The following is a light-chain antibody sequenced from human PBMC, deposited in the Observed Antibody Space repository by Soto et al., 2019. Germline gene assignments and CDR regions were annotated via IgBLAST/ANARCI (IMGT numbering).Light chain of an antibody. CDR2: SAS. V-gene: IGKV3-15*01. Sequence: DIVMSQSPATLSVSPGERATLSCRAGQSISSCLSCDQQKPVQAPRLLIYSASTWATGVPARFSGSGSGTEFTLTISSVQSEDFAIYSCHQHNSLPPTTFGQGTKVDIK. CDR3: HQHNSLPPTT. J-gene: IGKJ1*01. CDR1: QSISSC.